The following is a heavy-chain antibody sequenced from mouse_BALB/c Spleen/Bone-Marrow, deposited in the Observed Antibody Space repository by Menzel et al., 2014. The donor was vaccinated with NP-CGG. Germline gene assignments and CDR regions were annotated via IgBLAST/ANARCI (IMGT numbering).Heavy chain of an antibody. CDR1: GFTFSSYA. CDR3: ARDNGTYGWYFDV. D-gene: IGHD2-1*01. CDR2: ISSGGSYT. J-gene: IGHJ1*01. V-gene: IGHV5-9-4*01. Sequence: EVQRVESGGGLVKPGGSLKLSCAASGFTFSSYAMSWVRQSPEKRLEWVAEISSGGSYTYYSDTVTGRFTISRDNVRNTLYLEMSSLRSEDTAMYLCARDNGTYGWYFDVWGAGTTVTVSS.